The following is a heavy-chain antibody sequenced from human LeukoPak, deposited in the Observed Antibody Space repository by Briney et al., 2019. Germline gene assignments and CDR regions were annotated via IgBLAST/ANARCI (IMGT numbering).Heavy chain of an antibody. D-gene: IGHD4-23*01. V-gene: IGHV3-48*01. Sequence: PGGSLRLSCAASGFTFSSYSMNWVRQAPGKGLEWVSYTSSSSDPIYYADSVKGRFTISRDSAKNSLYLEMNSLRAEDTAVYYCARAYGGNPFDYWGQGTLVTVSS. CDR2: TSSSSDPI. CDR1: GFTFSSYS. J-gene: IGHJ4*02. CDR3: ARAYGGNPFDY.